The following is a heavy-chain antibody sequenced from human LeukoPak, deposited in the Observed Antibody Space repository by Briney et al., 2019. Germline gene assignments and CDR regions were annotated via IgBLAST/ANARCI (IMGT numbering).Heavy chain of an antibody. J-gene: IGHJ4*02. CDR3: ARGNKYNWNRIDY. CDR2: MNPDSGNT. Sequence: ASVKVSCKASGYTFTSYDINWVRQATGQGLEWMGWMNPDSGNTGYAQKFQGRVTITRNTSISTAYMELSSLRSEDTAVYYCARGNKYNWNRIDYWGQGTLVTVSS. CDR1: GYTFTSYD. V-gene: IGHV1-8*03. D-gene: IGHD1-20*01.